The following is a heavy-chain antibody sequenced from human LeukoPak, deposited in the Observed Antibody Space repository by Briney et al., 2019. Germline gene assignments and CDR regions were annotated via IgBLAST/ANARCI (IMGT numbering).Heavy chain of an antibody. Sequence: GESLKISCKGSGYSFTSYWIGWVRQMAGKGLEFMGIIYPGDSDTRYSPSFQGQVTISADKSISTAYLQWSSLKASDTAMYYCARPHGYCSGGSCYSSDYFDYWGQGTLVTVSS. J-gene: IGHJ4*02. CDR3: ARPHGYCSGGSCYSSDYFDY. CDR1: GYSFTSYW. V-gene: IGHV5-51*01. CDR2: IYPGDSDT. D-gene: IGHD2-15*01.